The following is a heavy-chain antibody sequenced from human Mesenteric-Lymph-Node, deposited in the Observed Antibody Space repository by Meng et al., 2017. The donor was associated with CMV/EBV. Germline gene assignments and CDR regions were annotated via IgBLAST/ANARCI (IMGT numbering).Heavy chain of an antibody. CDR2: IKSKTHGGTT. Sequence: GGSLRLSCAASGFTFTNAWMSWVRQAPGKGLEWIGRIKSKTHGGTTDYAAPVKGRFTITRDDSKNTLYLQMNSLTTEDTAVYYCTTSPVPGLDYWGQGTLVTVSS. V-gene: IGHV3-15*01. CDR1: GFTFTNAW. D-gene: IGHD6-19*01. CDR3: TTSPVPGLDY. J-gene: IGHJ4*02.